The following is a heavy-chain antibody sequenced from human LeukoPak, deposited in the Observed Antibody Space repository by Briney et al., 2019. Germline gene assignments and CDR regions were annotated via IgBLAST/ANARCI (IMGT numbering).Heavy chain of an antibody. D-gene: IGHD3-10*01. CDR1: GYTFTSYG. Sequence: ASVKVSCKASGYTFTSYGISWVRQAPGQGLEWMGWISACNGNTNYAQKLQGRVTMTTDTSTSTAYMELRSLRSDDTAVYYCARAVLLWFGELLGVDYWGQGTLVTVSS. V-gene: IGHV1-18*01. CDR2: ISACNGNT. CDR3: ARAVLLWFGELLGVDY. J-gene: IGHJ4*02.